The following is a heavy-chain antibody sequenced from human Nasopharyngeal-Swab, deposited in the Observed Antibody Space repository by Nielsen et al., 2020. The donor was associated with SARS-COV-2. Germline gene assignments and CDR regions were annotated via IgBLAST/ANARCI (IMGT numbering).Heavy chain of an antibody. V-gene: IGHV3-9*01. Sequence: GGSLRLSCAASGFIFAAYAMHWVRQVPGRGLEWVSGISWHSGSLVYADSVKGRFTISRDNAKASLYLQMNSLRPEDTALYYCAKDVEDRLAVAGNFAHWGQGTLVTVSS. CDR1: GFIFAAYA. CDR2: ISWHSGSL. CDR3: AKDVEDRLAVAGNFAH. D-gene: IGHD6-19*01. J-gene: IGHJ4*02.